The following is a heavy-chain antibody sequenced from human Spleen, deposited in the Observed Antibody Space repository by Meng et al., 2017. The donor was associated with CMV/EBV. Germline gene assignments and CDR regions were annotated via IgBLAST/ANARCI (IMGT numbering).Heavy chain of an antibody. J-gene: IGHJ3*01. CDR2: TKFNGGGI. CDR1: GCTFIDCY. CDR3: SMKPGVTSGFGL. V-gene: IGHV1-2*02. Sequence: ASVKVSCKTSGCTFIDCYLHWVRQAPGEGLGRMGCTKFNGGGINYARKFQGRVTMTTDTSINTAYMVLSSLKSDDTAMYFCSMKPGVTSGFGLWGQGTEVTVSS. D-gene: IGHD3-3*01.